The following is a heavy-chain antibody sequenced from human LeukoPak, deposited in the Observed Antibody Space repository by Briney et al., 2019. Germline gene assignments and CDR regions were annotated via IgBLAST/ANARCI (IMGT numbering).Heavy chain of an antibody. CDR1: GGTFSSYA. CDR2: IIPIFGTA. J-gene: IGHJ5*02. CDR3: ARALHYYDSSGYYNWFDP. V-gene: IGHV1-69*01. Sequence: ASVKVSCKASGGTFSSYAISWVRQAPGQGLEWMGGIIPIFGTANYAQKFQGRVTITADESTSTAYMELSSLRSEDTAVYYCARALHYYDSSGYYNWFDPWGQGTLVTVSS. D-gene: IGHD3-22*01.